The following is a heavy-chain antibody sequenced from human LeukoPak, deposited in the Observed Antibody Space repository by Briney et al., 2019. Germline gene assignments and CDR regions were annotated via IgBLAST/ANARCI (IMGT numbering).Heavy chain of an antibody. CDR3: ARHEDWGVIDY. J-gene: IGHJ4*02. CDR1: GGSISSYY. V-gene: IGHV4-59*08. Sequence: SETLSLTCTVSGGSISSYYWSWIRQPPGKGLEWIGYIYYNGSTNYNPSLKSRVTISVDTSKNQFSLKLSSVTAADTAVYYCARHEDWGVIDYWGQGTLVTVSS. D-gene: IGHD3-16*02. CDR2: IYYNGST.